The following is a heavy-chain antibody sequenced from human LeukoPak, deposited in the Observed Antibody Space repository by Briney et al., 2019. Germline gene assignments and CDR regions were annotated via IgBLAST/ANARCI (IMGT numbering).Heavy chain of an antibody. V-gene: IGHV3-30*18. Sequence: PGGSLRLSCAASRFTFSNYGMHWVRQAPGKGLEWVAVISYDGSNKYYADSVKGRFTISRDNSKNTLYLQMNSLSAEDTAVYYCAKLYGDFDYWGQGTLVTVSS. D-gene: IGHD4-17*01. CDR3: AKLYGDFDY. J-gene: IGHJ4*02. CDR1: RFTFSNYG. CDR2: ISYDGSNK.